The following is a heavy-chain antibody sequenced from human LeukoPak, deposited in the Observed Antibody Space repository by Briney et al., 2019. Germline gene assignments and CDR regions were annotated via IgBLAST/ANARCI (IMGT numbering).Heavy chain of an antibody. Sequence: GRSLRLSCAASGFTFSSNGMHWVRQAPGKGLEWVSYISSSGSTIYYADSVKGRFTISRDNAKNSLYLQTNSLRAEDTAVYYCARARNDDFWSGSTFDYWGQGTLVTVSS. V-gene: IGHV3-48*04. CDR2: ISSSGSTI. D-gene: IGHD3-3*01. CDR1: GFTFSSNG. J-gene: IGHJ4*02. CDR3: ARARNDDFWSGSTFDY.